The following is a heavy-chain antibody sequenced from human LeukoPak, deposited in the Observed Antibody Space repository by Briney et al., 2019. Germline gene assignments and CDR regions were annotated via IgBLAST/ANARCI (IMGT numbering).Heavy chain of an antibody. D-gene: IGHD6-19*01. V-gene: IGHV4-38-2*02. CDR3: ARDIAVAGSNAFDI. Sequence: PSETLSLTCAVSGYSISSGYYWGWIRQPPGKGLEWAGSIYHSGSTYYNPSLKSRVTISVDMSKNQFSLRLSSVTAADTAVYYCARDIAVAGSNAFDIWGQGTMVTISS. CDR2: IYHSGST. J-gene: IGHJ3*02. CDR1: GYSISSGYY.